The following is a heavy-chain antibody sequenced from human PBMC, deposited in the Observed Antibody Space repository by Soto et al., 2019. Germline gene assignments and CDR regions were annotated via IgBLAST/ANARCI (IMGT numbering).Heavy chain of an antibody. CDR2: IKQDGSEK. Sequence: GGSLRLSCVASGFTFSSYWMSWVRQAPGKGLEWVANIKQDGSEKYYVDSGKGRFTISRDNAKNSLYLQMNSLRAEDTAVYYCARDRKDLSCSSTSCYQYYYYYMDVWGKGTTVTVSS. CDR3: ARDRKDLSCSSTSCYQYYYYYMDV. D-gene: IGHD2-2*01. J-gene: IGHJ6*03. CDR1: GFTFSSYW. V-gene: IGHV3-7*01.